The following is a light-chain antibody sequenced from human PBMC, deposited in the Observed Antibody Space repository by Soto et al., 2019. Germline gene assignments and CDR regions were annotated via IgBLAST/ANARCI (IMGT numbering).Light chain of an antibody. CDR2: GAS. CDR1: QSASRY. Sequence: EIVLTQSPGTLSLSPGERATLSCRASQSASRYLAWYQQKPGQAPRLLIYGASIRATGIPDRFSGSGSRTDFTLTISRLEPEDFAVYYCQQYGDSLYTVGQGTKLEI. CDR3: QQYGDSLYT. V-gene: IGKV3-20*01. J-gene: IGKJ2*01.